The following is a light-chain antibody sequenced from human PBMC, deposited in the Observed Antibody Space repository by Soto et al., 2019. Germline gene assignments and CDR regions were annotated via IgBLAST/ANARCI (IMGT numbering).Light chain of an antibody. CDR1: QSISSY. V-gene: IGKV1-39*01. J-gene: IGKJ1*01. CDR2: AAS. CDR3: QQTYNTPWT. Sequence: DIQMTQSPSSPSSSVGDRFTITCRASQSISSYLNWYQQKPGKAPKLLIYAASSLQSGVPSRFSGSGSGTDFALTISSLQPEDFATYYCQQTYNTPWTFGQGTKVDIK.